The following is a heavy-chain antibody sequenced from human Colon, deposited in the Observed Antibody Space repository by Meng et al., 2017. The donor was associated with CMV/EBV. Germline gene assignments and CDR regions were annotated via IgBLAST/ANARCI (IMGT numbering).Heavy chain of an antibody. CDR3: AAESPGSAYFDS. J-gene: IGHJ4*02. CDR2: IFFTDSTT. D-gene: IGHD6-13*01. V-gene: IGHV1-46*01. CDR1: GHTFTSHH. Sequence: SCKASGHTFTSHHVHWVRQAPGQGLEWVGIIFFTDSTTRVAQNFQGRVTLTRDTSTTTVYMDLSSLGSEDTAVYYCAAESPGSAYFDSWGQGTLVTVSS.